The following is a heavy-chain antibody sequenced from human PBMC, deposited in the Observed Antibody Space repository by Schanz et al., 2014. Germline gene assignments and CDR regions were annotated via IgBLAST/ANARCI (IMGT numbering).Heavy chain of an antibody. CDR1: GFTFSGYS. Sequence: EVQLVESGGGLVQPGGSLRLSCAASGFTFSGYSMNWVRQAPGKGLEWVAYISSSSSTIHYADSVKGRFTISSDSSKNTLYLQMNGLRGEDTAVYYCAKDLDANYFDYWGQGILVTVSS. D-gene: IGHD1-1*01. CDR3: AKDLDANYFDY. V-gene: IGHV3-48*01. CDR2: ISSSSSTI. J-gene: IGHJ4*02.